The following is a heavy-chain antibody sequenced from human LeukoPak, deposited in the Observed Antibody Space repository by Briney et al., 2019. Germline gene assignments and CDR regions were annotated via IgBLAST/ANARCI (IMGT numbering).Heavy chain of an antibody. Sequence: ASVKVSCKASGYTFTGYYMHWVRQAPGQGLEWMGWINPNSGGTNYAQKFQGRVTMTRDTSISTAYMELSRLRSDDTAVYYCARGLSLLWFRELLSNGTKFLKGNWFDPWGQGTLVTVSS. D-gene: IGHD3-10*01. CDR2: INPNSGGT. V-gene: IGHV1-2*02. CDR1: GYTFTGYY. J-gene: IGHJ5*02. CDR3: ARGLSLLWFRELLSNGTKFLKGNWFDP.